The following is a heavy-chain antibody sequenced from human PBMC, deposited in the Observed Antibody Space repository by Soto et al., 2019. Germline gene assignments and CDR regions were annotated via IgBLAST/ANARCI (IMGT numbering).Heavy chain of an antibody. CDR3: AREGASGSHIGY. D-gene: IGHD3-22*01. CDR1: GGTFSSYA. Sequence: QVQLVQSGAEVKKPGSSVKVSCKASGGTFSSYAISWVRQAPGQGLEWMGGIIPIFGTANYAQQFQGRVTITAAESTSTAYMELSSLRTEDTAVYYCAREGASGSHIGYWGQGTLVTVSS. V-gene: IGHV1-69*19. CDR2: IIPIFGTA. J-gene: IGHJ4*02.